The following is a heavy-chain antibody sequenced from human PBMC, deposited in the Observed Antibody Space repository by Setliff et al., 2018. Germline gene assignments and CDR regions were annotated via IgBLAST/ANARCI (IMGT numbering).Heavy chain of an antibody. CDR2: IHASGSP. CDR3: ARERYFDWFFED. V-gene: IGHV4-61*02. D-gene: IGHD3-9*01. CDR1: GGSITSGSFY. Sequence: PSETLSLTCTVSGGSITSGSFYWSWIRQPAGKKLEWICRIHASGSPDYNPSFKSRVTISRDTSTNQFSLKLGSVTAADTAVYYCARERYFDWFFEDWGHGTLVTV. J-gene: IGHJ4*01.